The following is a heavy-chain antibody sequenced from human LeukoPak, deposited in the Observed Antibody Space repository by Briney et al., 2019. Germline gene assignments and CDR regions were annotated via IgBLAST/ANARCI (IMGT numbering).Heavy chain of an antibody. CDR1: GGSISSSSYY. CDR2: IYYSGST. V-gene: IGHV4-39*07. D-gene: IGHD5-18*01. J-gene: IGHJ4*02. Sequence: RPSETLSLTCTVSGGSISSSSYYWGWIRQPPGKGLEWIGSIYYSGSTYYNPSLKSRVTISVDTSKNQFSLKLSSVTAADTAVYYCAKMYTAEVYFDYWGQGTLVTVSS. CDR3: AKMYTAEVYFDY.